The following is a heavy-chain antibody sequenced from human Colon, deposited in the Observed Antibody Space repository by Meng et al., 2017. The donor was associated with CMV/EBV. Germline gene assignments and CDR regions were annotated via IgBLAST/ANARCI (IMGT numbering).Heavy chain of an antibody. CDR2: VTSGGGTT. CDR1: GFSFSSYA. Sequence: GESLKISCAASGFSFSSYAMNWVRQAPGKGLEWVSGVTSGGGTTFYADSVKGRFTIFRDNSRNTLFLQMNNLRAEDAAIYYCAKDLSGGVMGFDFWGQGTLVTVSS. J-gene: IGHJ5*01. V-gene: IGHV3-23*03. CDR3: AKDLSGGVMGFDF. D-gene: IGHD3-16*01.